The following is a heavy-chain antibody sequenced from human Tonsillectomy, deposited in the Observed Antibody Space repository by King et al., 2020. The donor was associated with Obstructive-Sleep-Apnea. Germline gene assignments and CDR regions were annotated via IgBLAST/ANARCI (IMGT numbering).Heavy chain of an antibody. D-gene: IGHD5-12*01. J-gene: IGHJ4*02. CDR1: GFTFSSYA. Sequence: VQLVESGGGLVQPGGSLRLSCAASGFTFSSYAMGWVRQAPGKGLERVSLINMGGTSTYYADSVKGRFTISRDNSKNTLFLQMNSLRVEDTAVYYCAKSRWVDYWGQGALVTVSS. V-gene: IGHV3-23*03. CDR3: AKSRWVDY. CDR2: INMGGTST.